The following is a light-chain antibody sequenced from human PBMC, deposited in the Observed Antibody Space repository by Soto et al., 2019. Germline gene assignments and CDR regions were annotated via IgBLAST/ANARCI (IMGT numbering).Light chain of an antibody. V-gene: IGKV2-30*01. CDR2: KVS. Sequence: DVVMTQSPLSLPVTLGQPASISCRSSQSLVSSNGNTFLIWFQQRPGQSPRRLIYKVSNRDSAVPDRFTGSGSGTDFTLEISRVEAEDVGVYYCMQATYWPWTFGQGTKVEIK. CDR3: MQATYWPWT. CDR1: QSLVSSNGNTF. J-gene: IGKJ1*01.